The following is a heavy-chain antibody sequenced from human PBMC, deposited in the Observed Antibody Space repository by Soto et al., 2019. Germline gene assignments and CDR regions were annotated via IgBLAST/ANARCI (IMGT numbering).Heavy chain of an antibody. CDR1: GFTFSDYY. Sequence: QVQLVESGGGLVKPGGSLRLSCAASGFTFSDYYMSWIRQAPGKGLEWVSYISSSSSYTNYADSVKGRFTISRDNAKNSLYLQMNSLRAEDTAVYYCACSTGEYSYYYGMDVWGQGTTVSVSS. CDR2: ISSSSSYT. J-gene: IGHJ6*02. V-gene: IGHV3-11*06. D-gene: IGHD4-17*01. CDR3: ACSTGEYSYYYGMDV.